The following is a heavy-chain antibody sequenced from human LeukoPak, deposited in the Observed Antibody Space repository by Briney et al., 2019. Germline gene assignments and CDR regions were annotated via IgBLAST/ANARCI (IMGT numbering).Heavy chain of an antibody. CDR3: ARIPRPNYSYYYGRDV. CDR1: GGSISSGDYY. D-gene: IGHD2-21*01. V-gene: IGHV4-30-4*01. CDR2: IYYSGST. J-gene: IGHJ6*02. Sequence: SQTLSLTCTVSGGSISSGDYYWSWIRQPPGKGLEWIGYIYYSGSTYYNPSLKSRVTISVDTSKNQFSLKLSSVTAADTAVYYCARIPRPNYSYYYGRDVWGQGTTVTVSS.